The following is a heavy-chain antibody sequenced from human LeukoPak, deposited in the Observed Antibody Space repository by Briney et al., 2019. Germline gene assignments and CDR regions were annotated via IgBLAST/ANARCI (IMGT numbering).Heavy chain of an antibody. V-gene: IGHV4-59*12. CDR3: ARYGSGLY. CDR1: GGSISSYY. D-gene: IGHD3-10*01. J-gene: IGHJ4*02. Sequence: PSETLSLTCTVSGGSISSYYWSWIRQPPGKGLEWIGSIYYSGSTYYNPSLKSRVTISVDTSKNQFSLKLSSVTAADTAVYYCARYGSGLYWGQGTLVTVSS. CDR2: IYYSGST.